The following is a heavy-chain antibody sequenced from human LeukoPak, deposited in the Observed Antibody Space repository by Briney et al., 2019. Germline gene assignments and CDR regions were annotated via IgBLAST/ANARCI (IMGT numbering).Heavy chain of an antibody. D-gene: IGHD3-10*01. V-gene: IGHV3-21*01. CDR2: ISSSSSYK. J-gene: IGHJ4*02. Sequence: TPGGSLRLSCAASGFTFSSYTLIWVRQAPGKGLEWVSCISSSSSYKEYADSVKGRFTISRDNAKNSLFLQMNSLRAEDTAVYYCASGRGYCGQGTRVTVSS. CDR1: GFTFSSYT. CDR3: ASGRGY.